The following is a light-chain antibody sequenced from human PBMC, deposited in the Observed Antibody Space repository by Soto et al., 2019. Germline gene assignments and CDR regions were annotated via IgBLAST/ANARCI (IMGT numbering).Light chain of an antibody. V-gene: IGKV1-27*01. CDR3: QKYNSAPLT. Sequence: DIQMTQSPSSLSAYLGDRVTITCRASQGIGVYLAWFQQKPGKVPKLLIYAASALQSGVPSRFSGSGSGTDFTLTISSLQPEDIATYYCQKYNSAPLTFGGGTKVDIK. CDR1: QGIGVY. CDR2: AAS. J-gene: IGKJ4*01.